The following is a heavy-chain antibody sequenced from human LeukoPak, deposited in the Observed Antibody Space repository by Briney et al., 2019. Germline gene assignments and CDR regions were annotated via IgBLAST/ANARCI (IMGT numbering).Heavy chain of an antibody. Sequence: NTSETLSLTCTVSGGSISSSSYYWGWIRQPPGKGLEWIGSIYYSGSTYYNPSLKSRVTMSVDTSKNQFSLKLSSVTAADTAVYYCARTYYDFWSGYGGFDYWGQGTLVTVSS. D-gene: IGHD3-3*01. V-gene: IGHV4-39*01. CDR3: ARTYYDFWSGYGGFDY. J-gene: IGHJ4*02. CDR1: GGSISSSSYY. CDR2: IYYSGST.